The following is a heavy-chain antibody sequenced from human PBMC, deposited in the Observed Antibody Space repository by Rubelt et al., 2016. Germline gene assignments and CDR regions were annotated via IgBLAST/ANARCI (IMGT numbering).Heavy chain of an antibody. J-gene: IGHJ4*02. D-gene: IGHD6-13*01. V-gene: IGHV4-34*01. Sequence: QVQLQQWGAGLLKPSETLSLTCAVYGGSFSGYYWSWIRQPPGKGLEWIGEINHSGSTNYNPSLKSRVSISVDTSKNQFSLKLSSVTAADAAVYYCARGGGAAAGTLFDYWGQGTLVTVSS. CDR1: GGSFSGYY. CDR3: ARGGGAAAGTLFDY. CDR2: INHSGST.